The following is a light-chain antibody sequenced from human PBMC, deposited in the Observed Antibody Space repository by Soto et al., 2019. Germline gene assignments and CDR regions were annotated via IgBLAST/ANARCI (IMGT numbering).Light chain of an antibody. CDR2: GAS. CDR3: QQYGSSPGVT. Sequence: EIVLTQSPGTLSLSPGERATLSCRASQSVSSSFLAWYQQKPGQAPRLLIYGASSRATGIPDRFSGSGSGTDFTLTISRLEPEDFAVYYCQQYGSSPGVTFGPGTKGDIK. V-gene: IGKV3-20*01. J-gene: IGKJ3*01. CDR1: QSVSSSF.